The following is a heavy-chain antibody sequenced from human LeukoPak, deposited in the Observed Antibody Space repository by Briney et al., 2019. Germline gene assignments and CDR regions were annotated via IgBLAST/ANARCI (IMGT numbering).Heavy chain of an antibody. Sequence: PSETLSLTCIVSGGSISTSAYYWGWIRQPPGEGLQWIGSIYYSGSTNYNPSLKSRVTISVDTSKNQFSLKLSSVTAADTAVYYCAREGRKAMVLPGAFDIWGQGTMVTVSS. CDR3: AREGRKAMVLPGAFDI. V-gene: IGHV4-39*07. D-gene: IGHD5-18*01. J-gene: IGHJ3*02. CDR1: GGSISTSAYY. CDR2: IYYSGST.